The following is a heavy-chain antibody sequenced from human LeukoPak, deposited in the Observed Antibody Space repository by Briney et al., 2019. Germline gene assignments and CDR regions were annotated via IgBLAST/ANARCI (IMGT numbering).Heavy chain of an antibody. J-gene: IGHJ4*02. CDR3: ARGGADRARLRFLEWAPFDY. Sequence: PSETLSLTCTVSGGSISSYYWSWIRQPPGKGLEWIGYIYYSGSTNYNPSLKSRVTISADTSKNQFSLKLSSVTAADTAVYYCARGGADRARLRFLEWAPFDYWGQGTLVTVSS. CDR2: IYYSGST. CDR1: GGSISSYY. D-gene: IGHD3-3*01. V-gene: IGHV4-59*01.